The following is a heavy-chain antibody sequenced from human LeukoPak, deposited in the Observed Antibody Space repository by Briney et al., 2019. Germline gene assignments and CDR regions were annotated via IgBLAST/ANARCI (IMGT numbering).Heavy chain of an antibody. Sequence: SETLSLTCSVSGNSISSGSFYWSWIRQPAGRGLEWIGRIYPSGSTNYNPSLKSRVTISLDTSKNQFSLKLSSVTAADTAVYYCARDVLAAPGTFDYWGQGALVTVSS. V-gene: IGHV4-61*02. CDR2: IYPSGST. CDR3: ARDVLAAPGTFDY. CDR1: GNSISSGSFY. J-gene: IGHJ4*02. D-gene: IGHD6-13*01.